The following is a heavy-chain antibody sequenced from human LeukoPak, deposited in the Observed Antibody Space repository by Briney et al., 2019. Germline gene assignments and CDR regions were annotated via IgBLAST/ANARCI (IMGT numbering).Heavy chain of an antibody. D-gene: IGHD3-22*01. Sequence: SVKVSCKASGGTFSSYAISWVRQAPGQGLEWMGRIIPILGIANYAQKFQGRVTNTADKSTSTAYMELSSLRSEDTAVYYCARGGGVYYDSSGYYFDYWGQGTLVTVSS. J-gene: IGHJ4*02. CDR3: ARGGGVYYDSSGYYFDY. V-gene: IGHV1-69*10. CDR1: GGTFSSYA. CDR2: IIPILGIA.